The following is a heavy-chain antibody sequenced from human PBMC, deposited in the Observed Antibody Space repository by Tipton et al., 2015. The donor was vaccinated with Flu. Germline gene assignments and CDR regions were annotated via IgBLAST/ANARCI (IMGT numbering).Heavy chain of an antibody. CDR2: IYYSGGT. D-gene: IGHD6-6*01. J-gene: IGHJ6*02. Sequence: LRLSCTVSGGSISSSSYYWGWIRQPPGKGLEWIGSIYYSGGTYYNPSLKSRVTISVDTSKNQFSLKLSSVTAADTAVYYCARNRVSDYYYGMDVWGQGTTVTVSS. V-gene: IGHV4-39*01. CDR3: ARNRVSDYYYGMDV. CDR1: GGSISSSSYY.